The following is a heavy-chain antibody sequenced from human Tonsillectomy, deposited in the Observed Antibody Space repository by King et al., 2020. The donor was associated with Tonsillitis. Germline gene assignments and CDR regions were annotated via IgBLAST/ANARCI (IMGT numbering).Heavy chain of an antibody. Sequence: VQLVESGGGLVQPGGSLRLSCAASGLTFSSYSMNWVRQAPGKGLEWVSYISSSSSTIYYGDSVKGRFTISRDNAKNSLYLQMNSLRAEDTAVYYCARALLIGAFDYWGQGTLVTVSS. CDR3: ARALLIGAFDY. CDR1: GLTFSSYS. CDR2: ISSSSSTI. D-gene: IGHD3-10*01. V-gene: IGHV3-48*01. J-gene: IGHJ4*02.